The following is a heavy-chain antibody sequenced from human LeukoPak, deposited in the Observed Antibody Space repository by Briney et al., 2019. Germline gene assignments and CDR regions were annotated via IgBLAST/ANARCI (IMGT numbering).Heavy chain of an antibody. CDR2: INHSGST. CDR3: ARFGGRSTLFNWFDP. D-gene: IGHD2-2*01. CDR1: GGSFSGYY. V-gene: IGHV4-34*01. J-gene: IGHJ5*02. Sequence: SETLSLTCAVYGGSFSGYYWSWIRQPPGKGLEWIGEINHSGSTNYNPSLKSRVTISVDTSKNQLCLKLSSVTAADTAVYYCARFGGRSTLFNWFDPWGQGTLVTVSS.